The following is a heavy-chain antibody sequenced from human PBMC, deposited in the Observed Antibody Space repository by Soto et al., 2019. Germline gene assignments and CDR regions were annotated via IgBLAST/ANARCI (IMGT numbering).Heavy chain of an antibody. CDR1: GFTFTSSA. D-gene: IGHD4-17*01. Sequence: GASVKVSCKASGFTFTSSAVQWVRQARGQRLEWIGWIVVGSGNTNYAQKFQERVTITRDMSTSTAYMELSSLRSEDTAVYYCAADGWGQATTEYDAFDIWGQGTMVTVSS. CDR2: IVVGSGNT. CDR3: AADGWGQATTEYDAFDI. V-gene: IGHV1-58*01. J-gene: IGHJ3*02.